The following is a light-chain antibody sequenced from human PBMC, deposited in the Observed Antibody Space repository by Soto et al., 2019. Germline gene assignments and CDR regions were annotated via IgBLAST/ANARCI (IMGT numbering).Light chain of an antibody. V-gene: IGKV3-20*01. Sequence: EIVLTQSPGTLSLSPGERATLSXRASQSVSSGSLAWYQQKPGQAPRLLIYGASSRATGVPDRFSGSGSGTDFTLTISRLEPEDFAVYYCQQYGDSLLTFGGGTKVDIK. CDR1: QSVSSGS. CDR2: GAS. J-gene: IGKJ4*01. CDR3: QQYGDSLLT.